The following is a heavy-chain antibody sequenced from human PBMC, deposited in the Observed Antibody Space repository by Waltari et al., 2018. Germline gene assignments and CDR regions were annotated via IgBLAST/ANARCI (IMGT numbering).Heavy chain of an antibody. V-gene: IGHV1-24*01. J-gene: IGHJ6*04. CDR2: FDPEDGET. CDR1: GYTLPELP. D-gene: IGHD1-1*01. Sequence: QVQLVQSGAEVKKPGASVKVSCKVSGYTLPELPMHWARQAPGKGLEWMGGFDPEDGETSYAQKFQGRVTMTEDTSTDTAYMELSSLRAEDTAVYYCATISLGYSYGFDVWGKGTTVTVSS. CDR3: ATISLGYSYGFDV.